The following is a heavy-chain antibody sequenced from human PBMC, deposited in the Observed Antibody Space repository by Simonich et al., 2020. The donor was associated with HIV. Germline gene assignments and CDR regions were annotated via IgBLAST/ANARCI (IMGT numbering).Heavy chain of an antibody. CDR2: IIPILGKT. J-gene: IGHJ4*02. Sequence: QVQLVQSGAEVKKPGSSVKVSCKASGGTFSTYTISWVRQAPGQGLEGMGGIIPILGKTNYAKKVQGRVTITADKSTSTAYMELSSLRSEDTAVYYCARPIDDSGSRVDGDYWGQGTLVTVSS. CDR3: ARPIDDSGSRVDGDY. V-gene: IGHV1-69*06. D-gene: IGHD1-26*01. CDR1: GGTFSTYT.